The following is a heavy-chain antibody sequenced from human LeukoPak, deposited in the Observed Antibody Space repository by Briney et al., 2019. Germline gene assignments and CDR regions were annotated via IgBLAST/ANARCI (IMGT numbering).Heavy chain of an antibody. CDR3: AKDPSYYYDSSGYYPLEY. V-gene: IGHV3-23*01. D-gene: IGHD3-22*01. Sequence: GGSLRLSCAASGFTFSSYGMSWVRQAPGKGLEWVSAISGSGGSTYYADSVKGRFTISRDNSKNTLYLQMNSLRAEDTAVYYRAKDPSYYYDSSGYYPLEYWGQGTLVTVSS. J-gene: IGHJ4*02. CDR1: GFTFSSYG. CDR2: ISGSGGST.